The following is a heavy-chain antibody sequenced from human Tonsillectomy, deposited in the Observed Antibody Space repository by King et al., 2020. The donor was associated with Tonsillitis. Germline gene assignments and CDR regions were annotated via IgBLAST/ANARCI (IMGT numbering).Heavy chain of an antibody. Sequence: VQLVESGGSLVKPGGSLRLSCAASGFTFSAYSMSWVRQTPGKGLEWVSSISSSSTYIYYADSVEGRFTISSDNAKKSLYLQMNSLRAEDTAVYYCARPYSRTWGVVYFYCGMVVWGQGTTVTVSS. CDR1: GFTFSAYS. V-gene: IGHV3-21*01. CDR2: ISSSSTYI. J-gene: IGHJ6*02. CDR3: ARPYSRTWGVVYFYCGMVV. D-gene: IGHD6-13*01.